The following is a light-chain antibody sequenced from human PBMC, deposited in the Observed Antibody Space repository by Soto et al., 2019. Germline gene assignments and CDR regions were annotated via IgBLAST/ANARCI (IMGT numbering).Light chain of an antibody. Sequence: DIQMTQTPSPLSASVGDRVTIAWRASQGISTYLNWYQHKPGKAPKVLIYAVSSLQSGVPSRFSGSGSGTDFTLTITSLQPEDSATYYCQHSYGTPRTFGQGTKVDIK. CDR3: QHSYGTPRT. CDR1: QGISTY. CDR2: AVS. J-gene: IGKJ1*01. V-gene: IGKV1-39*01.